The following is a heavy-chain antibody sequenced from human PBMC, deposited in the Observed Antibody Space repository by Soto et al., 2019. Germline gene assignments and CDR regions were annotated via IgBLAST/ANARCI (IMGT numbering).Heavy chain of an antibody. J-gene: IGHJ6*03. V-gene: IGHV1-18*01. D-gene: IGHD3-10*01. Sequence: QVQLVQSGNEVKKPGASVKVSCKASGYTFTNFYITWVRQAPGQGFEWLGWINTFNYATNYAQKLQGRVTLTTDTSATTAFMELRSLKSDDTAVYFCARDRASVARRGVIPGYYYMDVWGKGTTVTVSS. CDR1: GYTFTNFY. CDR3: ARDRASVARRGVIPGYYYMDV. CDR2: INTFNYAT.